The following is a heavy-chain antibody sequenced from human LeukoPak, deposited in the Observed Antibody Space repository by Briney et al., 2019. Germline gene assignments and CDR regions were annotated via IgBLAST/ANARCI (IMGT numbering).Heavy chain of an antibody. CDR3: AKVQYSDYDMNFDS. Sequence: GGSLRLSCAASGFTFSSYAMSWVRQAPGMGLQWVSAIGGSDGNTYYADSVKGRFTISRDNSKNSLYLQINSLRADDTAVYYCAKVQYSDYDMNFDSWGQGTLVTVSS. V-gene: IGHV3-23*01. J-gene: IGHJ4*02. CDR1: GFTFSSYA. D-gene: IGHD5-12*01. CDR2: IGGSDGNT.